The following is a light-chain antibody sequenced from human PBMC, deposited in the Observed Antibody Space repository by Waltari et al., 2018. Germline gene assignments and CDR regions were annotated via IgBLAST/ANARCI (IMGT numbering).Light chain of an antibody. V-gene: IGLV3-21*01. J-gene: IGLJ2*01. CDR1: NLGSKV. CDR3: QVWDATNDHSV. Sequence: SYVLTQARSVSVTPGEPARIPCGGENLGSKVVHWYQQKPGQAPVVVISYENDRPSGIPERFSGSNSENTATLTISRVEVGDEADYYCQVWDATNDHSVFGGGTKLTVL. CDR2: YEN.